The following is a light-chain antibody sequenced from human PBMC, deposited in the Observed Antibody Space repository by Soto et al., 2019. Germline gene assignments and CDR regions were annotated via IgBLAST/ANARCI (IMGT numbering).Light chain of an antibody. Sequence: QSALTQPASVSGSPGQSITISCTGTSSDVGAYNFVSWYQQHPGKAPKLIVHEVANRLSGVSGGFSGSKSGNTAFLTISGLEGEGEAVYYCCSHSSSITWIFGGGTKLTVL. CDR3: CSHSSSITWI. CDR1: SSDVGAYNF. J-gene: IGLJ2*01. CDR2: EVA. V-gene: IGLV2-14*03.